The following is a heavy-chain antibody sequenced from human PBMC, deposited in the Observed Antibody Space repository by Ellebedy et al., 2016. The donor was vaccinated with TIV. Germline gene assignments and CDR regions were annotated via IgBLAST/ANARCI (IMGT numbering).Heavy chain of an antibody. Sequence: SETLSLXXGVYGESFSGYYWSWIRQPPGKGLEWIGEINQSGSTNHNPSLKSRVIISVDTSKNQFSLRLSSVTAADTAVYYCARGPPFDIWGQGTLVTVSS. CDR3: ARGPPFDI. CDR2: INQSGST. J-gene: IGHJ3*02. V-gene: IGHV4-34*01. CDR1: GESFSGYY.